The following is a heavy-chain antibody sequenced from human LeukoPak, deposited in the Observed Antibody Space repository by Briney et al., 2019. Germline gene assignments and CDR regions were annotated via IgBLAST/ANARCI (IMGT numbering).Heavy chain of an antibody. CDR2: IYYRGRT. Sequence: SETLSLTCTVSDPSISSSSSYSGWIRQPPGKGLEWIGSIYYRGRTYTNPSLKSPVSKSVDTSNNQSSMKLSSVTAADTVVYCWARDHGGYGSRGMEWGQGTLVTVSS. CDR1: DPSISSSSSY. CDR3: ARDHGGYGSRGME. V-gene: IGHV4-39*02. D-gene: IGHD4-23*01. J-gene: IGHJ4*02.